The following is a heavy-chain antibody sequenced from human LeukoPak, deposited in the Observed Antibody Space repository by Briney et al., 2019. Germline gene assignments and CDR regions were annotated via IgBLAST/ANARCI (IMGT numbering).Heavy chain of an antibody. CDR1: EYTFTAYD. CDR3: TRDVTGDYWFDP. CDR2: INPRSGGR. D-gene: IGHD3-16*01. V-gene: IGHV1-2*02. J-gene: IGHJ5*02. Sequence: ASVKVPCKASEYTFTAYDMHWVRQAPGQGLEWMGWINPRSGGRDYAQKFQGRVTMTRDTSISTAYMELSRLTSDDTAVYYCTRDVTGDYWFDPWGQGTLVTVSS.